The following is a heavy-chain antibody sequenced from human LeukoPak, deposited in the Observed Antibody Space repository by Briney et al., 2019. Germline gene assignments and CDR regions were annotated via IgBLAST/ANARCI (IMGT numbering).Heavy chain of an antibody. V-gene: IGHV1-2*02. CDR1: GYTFTGYY. CDR2: INPYNGGT. Sequence: ASVKVFCKASGYTFTGYYLHWVRQAPGQGLEWMGWINPYNGGTNYAQKFQGRVTMTRDTSISTAYMELSRLRSDDTAVYYCARRVAARPGSLGYWGQGTLVTVSS. D-gene: IGHD6-6*01. CDR3: ARRVAARPGSLGY. J-gene: IGHJ4*02.